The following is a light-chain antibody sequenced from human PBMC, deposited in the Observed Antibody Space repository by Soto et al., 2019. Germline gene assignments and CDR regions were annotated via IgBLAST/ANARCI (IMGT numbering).Light chain of an antibody. J-gene: IGKJ2*01. Sequence: TQSPGTLSLPPGESATLSCRASQSVTSNYLAWYQQKPGQAPRRLIYNASTRATGIPARFSGSGSGTEFTLTISSLQSEDFAVYYCQQYNNWPPRYTFGQGTKVDIK. CDR3: QQYNNWPPRYT. CDR1: QSVTSN. CDR2: NAS. V-gene: IGKV3-15*01.